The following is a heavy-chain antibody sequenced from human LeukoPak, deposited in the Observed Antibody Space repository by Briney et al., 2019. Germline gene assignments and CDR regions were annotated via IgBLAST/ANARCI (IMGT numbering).Heavy chain of an antibody. CDR1: GGSFSGYY. CDR3: ARAIWVSGSWYGDAFDI. D-gene: IGHD6-13*01. V-gene: IGHV4-34*01. CDR2: INHSGST. J-gene: IGHJ3*02. Sequence: SETLSLTCAVYGGSFSGYYWSWIRQPPGKGLEWIGEINHSGSTNYNPSLKSRVTISVDTSKNQFSLKLSSVTAADTAVHYCARAIWVSGSWYGDAFDIWGQGTMVTVSS.